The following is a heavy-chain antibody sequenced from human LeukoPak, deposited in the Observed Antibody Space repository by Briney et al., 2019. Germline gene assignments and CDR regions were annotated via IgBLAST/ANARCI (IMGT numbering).Heavy chain of an antibody. D-gene: IGHD3-22*01. CDR1: GFTFSNYA. CDR2: ISYDGSNK. Sequence: GRSLRLSCAASGFTFSNYAMDWVCHGPGKGLEWVSVISYDGSNKYYASPLKGRFTISRDNSKNTMYSQMNSLVAEDTAMHYCARAPMSYDSSDFGVAFDIWGQGTMVTVSS. CDR3: ARAPMSYDSSDFGVAFDI. V-gene: IGHV3-30-3*01. J-gene: IGHJ3*02.